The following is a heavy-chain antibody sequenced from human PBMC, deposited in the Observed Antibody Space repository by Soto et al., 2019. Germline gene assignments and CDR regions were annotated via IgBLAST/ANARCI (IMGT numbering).Heavy chain of an antibody. Sequence: KTSETLSLTCTVSGGSISSYYWSWIRQPPGKGLEWIGYIYYSGSTNYNPSLKSRVTISVDTSKNQFSLKLSSVTAADTAVYYCAGDRGWEQWLVARGEYYGMDVWGQGTTVTVSS. J-gene: IGHJ6*02. CDR2: IYYSGST. CDR3: AGDRGWEQWLVARGEYYGMDV. V-gene: IGHV4-59*01. D-gene: IGHD6-19*01. CDR1: GGSISSYY.